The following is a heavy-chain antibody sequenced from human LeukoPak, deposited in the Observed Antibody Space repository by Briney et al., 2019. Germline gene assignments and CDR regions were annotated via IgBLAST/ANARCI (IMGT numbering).Heavy chain of an antibody. CDR3: GKSSLHILNGLQHFDY. J-gene: IGHJ4*02. Sequence: SETLSLTCAVSGYSISSGYYWGWIRQPPGKGLEWIGSIYHSGSTYYNPSLKSRATISVDTSKNQFSLKLSSVTAADTAVYYCGKSSLHILNGLQHFDYWGRGPWSPSPQ. D-gene: IGHD3-9*01. CDR2: IYHSGST. V-gene: IGHV4-38-2*01. CDR1: GYSISSGYY.